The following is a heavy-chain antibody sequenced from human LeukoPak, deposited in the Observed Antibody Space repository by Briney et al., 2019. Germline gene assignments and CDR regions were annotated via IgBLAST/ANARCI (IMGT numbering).Heavy chain of an antibody. CDR3: ARHRAYSSSSPFDY. CDR1: GGSISSLY. J-gene: IGHJ4*02. CDR2: IYYTGST. V-gene: IGHV4-59*08. Sequence: SETLSLTCSVSGGSISSLYWSWIRQPPGKGLEWIGYIYYTGSTNYNPSLKSRVTMFVDMSKNRFSLRLSSVTAADTAVYYCARHRAYSSSSPFDYWGQGTLVTVSS. D-gene: IGHD6-6*01.